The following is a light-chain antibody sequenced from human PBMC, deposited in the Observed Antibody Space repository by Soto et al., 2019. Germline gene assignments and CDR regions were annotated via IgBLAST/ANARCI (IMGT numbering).Light chain of an antibody. V-gene: IGKV3-11*01. CDR3: QQRSNSYT. CDR2: DAS. J-gene: IGKJ3*01. CDR1: QSVSSY. Sequence: EIVLKQSPATLSLSPGEKATLSCRASQSVSSYLAWYQQKPGQAPRLLIYDASNRATGIPARFSGSGSGTDVTLTISSLELDDFAVYYCQQRSNSYTFGPGTKVDIK.